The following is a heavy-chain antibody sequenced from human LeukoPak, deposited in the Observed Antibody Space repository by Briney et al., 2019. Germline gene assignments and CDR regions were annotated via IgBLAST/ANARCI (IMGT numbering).Heavy chain of an antibody. CDR1: GGSFSGYY. V-gene: IGHV4-34*01. D-gene: IGHD3-10*01. J-gene: IGHJ4*02. Sequence: SETLSLTCAVYGGSFSGYYWSWIRQPPGKGLEWNGEINHSGSTNYNPSLKSRVTISVDTSKNQFSLKLSSVTAADTAVYYCARVRRPSITMVRGVIDYWGQGTLVTVSS. CDR2: INHSGST. CDR3: ARVRRPSITMVRGVIDY.